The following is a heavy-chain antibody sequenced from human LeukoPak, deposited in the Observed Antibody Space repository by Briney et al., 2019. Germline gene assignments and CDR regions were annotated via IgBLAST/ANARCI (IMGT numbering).Heavy chain of an antibody. J-gene: IGHJ2*01. V-gene: IGHV4-59*01. CDR3: ARGPSSGWPWYFDL. Sequence: SETLSLTCTVSGGSISSYHWSWIRQPPGKGLEWIGYIYYSGSTNYNPSLKSRVTISVDTSKDQFSLKLSSVTAADTAVYYCARGPSSGWPWYFDLWGRGTLVTVSS. CDR1: GGSISSYH. D-gene: IGHD6-19*01. CDR2: IYYSGST.